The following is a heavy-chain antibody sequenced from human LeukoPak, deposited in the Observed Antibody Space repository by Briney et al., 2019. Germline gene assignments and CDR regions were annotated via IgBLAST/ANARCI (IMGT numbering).Heavy chain of an antibody. CDR1: GGSISSVSYY. V-gene: IGHV4-61*02. J-gene: IGHJ3*02. D-gene: IGHD3-22*01. Sequence: PPETLSLTCTVSGGSISSVSYYWNWIRQPAGRGLEWIGRIYSSGSTHYNPSLKSRVTISLDTSKNQFSLNLSSVTAADTAVFYCAKSGGPDFYDSSAFDIWGQGTMVTVSS. CDR3: AKSGGPDFYDSSAFDI. CDR2: IYSSGST.